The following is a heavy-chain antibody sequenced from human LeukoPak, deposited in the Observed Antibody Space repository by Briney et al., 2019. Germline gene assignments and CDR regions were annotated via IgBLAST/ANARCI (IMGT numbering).Heavy chain of an antibody. V-gene: IGHV4-59*08. CDR2: VHYSGST. D-gene: IGHD4-11*01. CDR1: GGSISPYY. J-gene: IGHJ4*02. Sequence: SETLSLTCTVSGGSISPYYWTWSRQPPGKGLEWIGYVHYSGSTKYNPSLKSQVTISLDTSKNQFSLRLSSVSAADTAVYYCARHYKSTRTTVFDCWGQGTLVTVSS. CDR3: ARHYKSTRTTVFDC.